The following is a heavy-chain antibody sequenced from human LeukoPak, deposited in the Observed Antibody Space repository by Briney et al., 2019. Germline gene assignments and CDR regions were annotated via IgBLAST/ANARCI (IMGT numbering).Heavy chain of an antibody. D-gene: IGHD6-6*01. J-gene: IGHJ4*02. CDR3: ARGESSSSGYYFDY. CDR2: ISSSSYYI. Sequence: GGSLRLSCAASGFTFSRYWMNWVRQAPGKGLEWVSSISSSSYYIYYADSVKGRLTISRDNAKNSLYLQMNSLRAEDTAVYYCARGESSSSGYYFDYWGQGTLVTVSS. CDR1: GFTFSRYW. V-gene: IGHV3-21*01.